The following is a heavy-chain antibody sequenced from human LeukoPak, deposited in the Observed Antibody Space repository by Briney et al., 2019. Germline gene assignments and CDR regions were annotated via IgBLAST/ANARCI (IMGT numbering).Heavy chain of an antibody. CDR3: ASSPLDYYDSSCYYLNIDY. J-gene: IGHJ4*02. V-gene: IGHV1-2*06. CDR2: INTNSGGT. Sequence: ASVKVSCKASGYTFTVYYMHWVRQAPGQGLEWMERINTNSGGTNYAQKFQGRVTMTRDTSISTAYMELSRLRTDDTAVDYCASSPLDYYDSSCYYLNIDYWGQGTLVTVSS. CDR1: GYTFTVYY. D-gene: IGHD3-22*01.